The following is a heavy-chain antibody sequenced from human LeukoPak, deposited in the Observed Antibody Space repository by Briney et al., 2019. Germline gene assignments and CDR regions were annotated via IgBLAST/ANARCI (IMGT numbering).Heavy chain of an antibody. CDR2: IDEGGDTT. D-gene: IGHD1-7*01. CDR3: SPYDWNYLGDY. Sequence: LGGSLRLSCAASGFTFDDYAIHWVRHAPGKGLEWGSLIDEGGDTTYYADSVKGRFTISRDNSKNFLYLQKARLRTEDTALYYCSPYDWNYLGDYWGQGTLVTVSS. V-gene: IGHV3-43*02. CDR1: GFTFDDYA. J-gene: IGHJ4*02.